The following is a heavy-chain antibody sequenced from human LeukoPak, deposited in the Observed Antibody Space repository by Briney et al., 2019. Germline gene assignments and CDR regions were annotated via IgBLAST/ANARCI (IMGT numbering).Heavy chain of an antibody. D-gene: IGHD2-2*01. V-gene: IGHV3-9*03. CDR3: AKSQASTWSNYYYFMDV. Sequence: GGSLRLSCAGSGFTFDDYAMHWVRQAPGKGLEWVSGISWNSASIGYADPVKGRFTISRDNAKNSLYLQMNSLRADDMALYYCAKSQASTWSNYYYFMDVWGKGTTVTVSS. CDR1: GFTFDDYA. J-gene: IGHJ6*03. CDR2: ISWNSASI.